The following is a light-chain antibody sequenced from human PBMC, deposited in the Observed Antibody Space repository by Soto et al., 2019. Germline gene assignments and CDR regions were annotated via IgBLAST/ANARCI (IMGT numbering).Light chain of an antibody. J-gene: IGKJ5*01. CDR1: QSVGSK. CDR3: HQYNKWPPLT. Sequence: EIEMTQSPATLSLSPGERVTLSCGASQSVGSKLAWYQQKPGQAPRLLIYGASTRAPGIPARFSGSGSGTEFTLTISSLQSEDFAIYYCHQYNKWPPLTFGQGTRLEIK. CDR2: GAS. V-gene: IGKV3-15*01.